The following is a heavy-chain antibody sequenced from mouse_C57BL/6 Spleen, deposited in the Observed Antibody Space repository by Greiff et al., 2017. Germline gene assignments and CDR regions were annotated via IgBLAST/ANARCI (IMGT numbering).Heavy chain of an antibody. CDR1: GYTFTSYW. D-gene: IGHD1-1*01. J-gene: IGHJ2*01. CDR3: ASRYGSSYDAFDY. CDR2: IYPSDSET. Sequence: QVHVKQPGAELVRPGSSVKLSCKASGYTFTSYWMDWVKQRPGPGLEWIGNIYPSDSETHYNQKFKDKATLTVDKSSSTAYMQLSSLTSEDSAVYYCASRYGSSYDAFDYWGQGTTLTVSS. V-gene: IGHV1-61*01.